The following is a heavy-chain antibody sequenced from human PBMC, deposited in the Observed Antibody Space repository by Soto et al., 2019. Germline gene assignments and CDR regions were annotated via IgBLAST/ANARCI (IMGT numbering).Heavy chain of an antibody. CDR2: ISSTTNYI. V-gene: IGHV3-21*06. CDR1: GFTFTSYS. J-gene: IGHJ4*02. CDR3: ARESEDLTSNFDY. Sequence: GGSLRLSCAASGFTFTSYSMNWVRQAPGKGLEWVSSISSTTNYIYYGDSMKGRFTISRDNAKNTLYLEMNSLRAEDTAVYYCARESEDLTSNFDYWGQGTLVTVSS.